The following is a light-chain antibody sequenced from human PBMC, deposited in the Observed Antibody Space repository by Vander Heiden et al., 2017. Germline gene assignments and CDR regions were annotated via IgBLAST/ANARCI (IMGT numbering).Light chain of an antibody. CDR3: MQALQTPWT. J-gene: IGKJ2*02. Sequence: DIVMTQSPLSLPVTPGEPASISCRSSQSLLHSNGYNYLDWYLQKPEQSPQLLIYLGSNRASGVPDRFSGSGSGTDFTLKISRVEAEDVGVYYCMQALQTPWTFGQGTKLEIK. CDR2: LGS. V-gene: IGKV2-28*01. CDR1: QSLLHSNGYNY.